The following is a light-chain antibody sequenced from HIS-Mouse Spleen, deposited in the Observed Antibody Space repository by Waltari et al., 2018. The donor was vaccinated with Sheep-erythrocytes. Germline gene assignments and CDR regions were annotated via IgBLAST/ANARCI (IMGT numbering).Light chain of an antibody. CDR3: YSTDSSGNHSNWV. J-gene: IGLJ3*02. CDR2: EDR. CDR1: ALPKKY. V-gene: IGLV3-10*01. Sequence: SYELTQPPSVSVSPGQTARITCSGDALPKKYAYWYQQKSGQAPVLVIYEDRKRPPGLPERFSGSSSGTMATLTISGAQVEDEADYYCYSTDSSGNHSNWVFGGGTKLTVL.